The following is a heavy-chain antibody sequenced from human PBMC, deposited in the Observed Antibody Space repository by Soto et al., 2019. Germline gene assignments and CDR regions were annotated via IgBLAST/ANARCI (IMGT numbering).Heavy chain of an antibody. J-gene: IGHJ6*02. CDR3: TRGHYYGMDV. CDR2: TNTDGTAT. Sequence: EVQLVESGGGLVQPGGSLRLSCAASGFTFSAYWMHWVRQAPGKGLVWVSRTNTDGTATTYADSVEGRFTISRDNAKKMLYSQMNSLRAEDTAVYYCTRGHYYGMDVWGQGTTVTVSS. CDR1: GFTFSAYW. V-gene: IGHV3-74*01.